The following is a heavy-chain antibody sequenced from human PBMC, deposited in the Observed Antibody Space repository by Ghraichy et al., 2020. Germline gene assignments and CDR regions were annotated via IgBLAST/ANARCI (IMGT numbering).Heavy chain of an antibody. CDR3: ARDPLPGIAAAGPIPRYNWFGP. D-gene: IGHD6-13*01. CDR1: GFTFSDYS. J-gene: IGHJ5*02. Sequence: GGSLRLSCAASGFTFSDYSMNWVRQAPGKGLEWVSYISPSSSTTYYTDSVKGRFTISRDNAKNLLYLQMNSLRDEDTAVYYCARDPLPGIAAAGPIPRYNWFGPWGQGTLVTVAS. CDR2: ISPSSSTT. V-gene: IGHV3-48*02.